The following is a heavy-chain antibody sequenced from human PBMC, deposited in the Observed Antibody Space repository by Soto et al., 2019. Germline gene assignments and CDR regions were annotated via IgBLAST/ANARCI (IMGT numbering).Heavy chain of an antibody. V-gene: IGHV3-64D*06. J-gene: IGHJ4*01. D-gene: IGHD2-15*01. CDR3: VKGNQLLRYYFEF. CDR1: GFTFSNYA. CDR2: ITSDGDGT. Sequence: QPGGSLRLSCSVSGFTFSNYAMHWVRQAPGKGLEYVSGITSDGDGTWHADSVKDRFTISRDNSKNTLFLQMSSLRVEDTAIYFCVKGNQLLRYYFEFWGPGTLVTVSS.